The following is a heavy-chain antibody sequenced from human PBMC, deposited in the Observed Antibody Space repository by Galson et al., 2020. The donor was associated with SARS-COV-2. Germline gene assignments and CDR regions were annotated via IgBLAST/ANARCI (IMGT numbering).Heavy chain of an antibody. D-gene: IGHD1-1*01. CDR2: ISYDGSNK. Sequence: GGSLRLSCAASGFTFSSYAMHWVRQAPGKGLEWVAVISYDGSNKYYADSVTGRFTISRDNSKNTLYLQMNSRRAEDTAVYYCARCLQSLYYGMYVWGQGTTVTVSS. CDR1: GFTFSSYA. V-gene: IGHV3-30*04. CDR3: ARCLQSLYYGMYV. J-gene: IGHJ6*02.